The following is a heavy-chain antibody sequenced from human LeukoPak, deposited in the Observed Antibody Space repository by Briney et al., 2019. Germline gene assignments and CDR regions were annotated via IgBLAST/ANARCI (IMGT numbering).Heavy chain of an antibody. Sequence: PGGSLRLSCAASGFTVSSNYMTWVRQAPGKGLEWVAFIRYDGSNKYYADSVKGRFTISRDNSKNTLYLQMNSLRAEDTALYYCARGWVRFFGELPYYMDVWGKGTTVTVSS. V-gene: IGHV3-30*02. D-gene: IGHD3-3*01. CDR1: GFTVSSNY. CDR3: ARGWVRFFGELPYYMDV. J-gene: IGHJ6*03. CDR2: IRYDGSNK.